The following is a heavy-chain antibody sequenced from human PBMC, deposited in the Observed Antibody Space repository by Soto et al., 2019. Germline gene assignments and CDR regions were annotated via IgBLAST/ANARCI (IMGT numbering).Heavy chain of an antibody. CDR1: GGSFSGYY. D-gene: IGHD5-18*01. Sequence: ETLSLTCAVYGGSFSGYYWSWIRQPPGKGLEWIGEINHSGSTNYNPSLKSRVTISVDTSKNQFSLKLSSVTAADTAVYYCARGHSYGLKDFDYWGQGTLVTVSS. V-gene: IGHV4-34*01. J-gene: IGHJ4*02. CDR2: INHSGST. CDR3: ARGHSYGLKDFDY.